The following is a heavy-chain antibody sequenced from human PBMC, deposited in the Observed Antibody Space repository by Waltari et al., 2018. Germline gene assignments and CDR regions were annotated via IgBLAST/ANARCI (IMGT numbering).Heavy chain of an antibody. J-gene: IGHJ6*02. V-gene: IGHV4-4*02. CDR1: SGSISSSYW. CDR2: IYRSGRT. D-gene: IGHD6-25*01. CDR3: ARVGSGYDYYNGMDV. Sequence: QVQLQESGPELVKPSGTLSLTCSVSSGSISSSYWWNWVRQPPGKGLEWIGEIYRSGRTNYNPSRKSRVTISIDKSKNQVSLKLSSVTAADTAVYYCARVGSGYDYYNGMDVWGQGTTVTVSS.